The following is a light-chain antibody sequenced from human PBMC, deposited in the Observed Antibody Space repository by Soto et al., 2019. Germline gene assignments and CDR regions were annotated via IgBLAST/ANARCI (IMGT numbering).Light chain of an antibody. Sequence: QSALTQPASVSGSPEQSITISCTGTSSDVGSYNLVSWYQQHPGKAPKVMIYEGNKRPSGVSNRFSGSKSGNTASLTISGLQAEDEADYYCCSYADSSTFRVFGTGTKVTVL. V-gene: IGLV2-23*03. CDR1: SSDVGSYNL. J-gene: IGLJ1*01. CDR3: CSYADSSTFRV. CDR2: EGN.